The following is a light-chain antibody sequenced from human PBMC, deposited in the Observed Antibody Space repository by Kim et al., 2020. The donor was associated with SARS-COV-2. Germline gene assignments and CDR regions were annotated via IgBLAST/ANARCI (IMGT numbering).Light chain of an antibody. J-gene: IGLJ2*01. Sequence: SSELTQDPAVSVALGQTVRITCQGDSLRSYYASWYQQKPGQAPVLVIYDKNNRPSGIPDRFSGSSSGNTASLTIPGARAEDEADYYCNSRDSSGNHVVLG. CDR2: DKN. CDR1: SLRSYY. CDR3: NSRDSSGNHVV. V-gene: IGLV3-19*01.